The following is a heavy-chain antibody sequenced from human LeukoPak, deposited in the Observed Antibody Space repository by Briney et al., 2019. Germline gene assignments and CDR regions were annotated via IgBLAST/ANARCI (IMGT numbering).Heavy chain of an antibody. CDR3: ARAQFGKGNWFDP. J-gene: IGHJ5*02. D-gene: IGHD3-10*01. CDR1: GFPLSGYS. Sequence: GGSLRLSCAASGFPLSGYSMTWVRQAPGKGLEWVSSINSGSDYILYADSVKGRFTISRDNAKNSLYLQMSRLRAEDTAVYYCARAQFGKGNWFDPWGQGTLVTVSS. V-gene: IGHV3-21*01. CDR2: INSGSDYI.